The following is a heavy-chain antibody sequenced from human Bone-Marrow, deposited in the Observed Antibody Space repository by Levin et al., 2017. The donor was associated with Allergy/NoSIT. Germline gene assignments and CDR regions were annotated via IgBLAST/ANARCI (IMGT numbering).Heavy chain of an antibody. CDR3: ARDGRQWDPLRAFDI. J-gene: IGHJ3*02. V-gene: IGHV4-31*03. CDR2: IYDSEYT. Sequence: SETLSLTCTVSGGTISTGVYYWSWIRQHPGKGLEWIGYIYDSEYTYYNPSLKSRITISVDTSKNQFSLKMTSLTAADTAVYYCARDGRQWDPLRAFDIWGQGTVVTVSS. CDR1: GGTISTGVYY. D-gene: IGHD1-26*01.